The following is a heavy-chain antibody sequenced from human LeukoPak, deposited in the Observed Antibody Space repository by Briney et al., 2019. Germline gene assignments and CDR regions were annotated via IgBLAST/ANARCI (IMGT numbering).Heavy chain of an antibody. CDR1: GFTFNDYY. D-gene: IGHD3-10*01. J-gene: IGHJ4*02. CDR2: INIGGTNT. Sequence: PGGSLRLSCAASGFTFNDYYMSWIRQAPGKGLEWLSYINIGGTNTHYADSVKGRFTISRVNSRNTLYLQMGSLRAEDMAVYFCARLGSYYDLDYWGQGTLVTVSS. CDR3: ARLGSYYDLDY. V-gene: IGHV3-11*06.